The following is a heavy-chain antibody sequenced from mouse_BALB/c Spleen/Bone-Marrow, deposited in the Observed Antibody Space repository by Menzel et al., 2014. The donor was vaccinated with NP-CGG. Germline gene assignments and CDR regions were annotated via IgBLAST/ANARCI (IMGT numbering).Heavy chain of an antibody. V-gene: IGHV1-4*01. CDR1: GYTFSNYW. CDR3: ARYGGRSYDGFAY. CDR2: INPSTGYT. J-gene: IGHJ3*01. Sequence: QVQLQQSGTVLARPGAAVKMSCKASGYTFSNYWMHWVKQRPGQGLEWIGYINPSTGYTEYNQKFKDKATLTADKSSSTAYMQRSSLTSEDSAVYYCARYGGRSYDGFAYWGQGTLVTVSA. D-gene: IGHD2-12*01.